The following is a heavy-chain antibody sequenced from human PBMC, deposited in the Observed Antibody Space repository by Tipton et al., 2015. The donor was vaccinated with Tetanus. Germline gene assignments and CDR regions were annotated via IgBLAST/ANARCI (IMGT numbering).Heavy chain of an antibody. V-gene: IGHV4-34*01. D-gene: IGHD2-2*01. CDR1: GGSFSGFY. CDR2: INHRGGT. CDR3: ARGWSECSSWNCSPFDS. Sequence: TLSLTCAVSGGSFSGFYWSWIRQPPGKGLEWIGEINHRGGTSYNPSLKSRVTISVDTSKNQFSLNMSSVTAADTAVYYCARGWSECSSWNCSPFDSWGQGPLVTVSS. J-gene: IGHJ4*02.